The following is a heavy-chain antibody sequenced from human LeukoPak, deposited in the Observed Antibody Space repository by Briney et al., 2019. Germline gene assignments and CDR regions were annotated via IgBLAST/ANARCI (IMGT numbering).Heavy chain of an antibody. V-gene: IGHV3-30-3*02. D-gene: IGHD6-25*01. CDR2: LSYDGTNK. Sequence: GGSLRLSCAASGFTFSNYAIHWVRQAPGKGLEWVAVLSYDGTNKYYADSVKGRFTMSRDISKNTLYLQMNSLRAEDTAVYYCAKDRSSGPHYYYGMDVWGQGTTVIVSS. CDR3: AKDRSSGPHYYYGMDV. CDR1: GFTFSNYA. J-gene: IGHJ6*02.